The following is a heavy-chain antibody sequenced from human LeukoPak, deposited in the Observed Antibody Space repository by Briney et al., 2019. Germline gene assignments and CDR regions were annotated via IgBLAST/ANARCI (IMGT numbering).Heavy chain of an antibody. D-gene: IGHD6-19*01. V-gene: IGHV3-23*01. Sequence: PGGSLRLSCAASGFXFSIYAMSWVRQAPGKGLEWVSGIGGSGGTTYYADSVKGRFTLSRDNSENTLYLQMNSLRAEDTAVYYCAKGKSVAADEAFDIWGQGTMVTVSS. CDR1: GFXFSIYA. CDR2: IGGSGGTT. J-gene: IGHJ3*02. CDR3: AKGKSVAADEAFDI.